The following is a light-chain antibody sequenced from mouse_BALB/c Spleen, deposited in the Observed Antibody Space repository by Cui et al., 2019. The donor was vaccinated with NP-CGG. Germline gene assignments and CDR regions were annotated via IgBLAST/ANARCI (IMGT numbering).Light chain of an antibody. J-gene: IGLJ1*01. Sequence: QAVATQESALTTSPGETVTLTCRSGTGAVTTSNYANWVQEKPDHLFTGLIGGTNNRAPGVPARFSGSLIGDKAALTITGAQTEDEAIYFCALWYSNHWVFGGGTKLTVL. CDR2: GTN. CDR3: ALWYSNHWV. V-gene: IGLV1*01. CDR1: TGAVTTSNY.